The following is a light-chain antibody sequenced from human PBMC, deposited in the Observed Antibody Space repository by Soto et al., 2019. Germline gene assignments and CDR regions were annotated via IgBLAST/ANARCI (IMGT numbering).Light chain of an antibody. V-gene: IGLV2-8*01. Sequence: QSVLTQPASVSGSPGQSITISCTGTSSDVGGYKYVSWYQQHPGRAPKLIIYEVIKRPSGVPDRFSGSKSGNTASLTVSGLQAEDEADYYCSSYAGSNLGVFGTGTKVTVL. CDR2: EVI. CDR1: SSDVGGYKY. J-gene: IGLJ1*01. CDR3: SSYAGSNLGV.